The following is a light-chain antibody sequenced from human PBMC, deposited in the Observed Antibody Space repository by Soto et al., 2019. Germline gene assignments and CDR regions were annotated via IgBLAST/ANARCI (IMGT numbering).Light chain of an antibody. J-gene: IGKJ5*01. CDR3: QQLNSYT. CDR1: QNIINY. CDR2: VAS. V-gene: IGKV1-17*01. Sequence: DIQMTQSPSSLSASVGDRVTITCRASQNIINYLNWYQQKPGKAPQLLIYVASRLESGVPSRFSGSGSGTEFTLTISSLQPEDFATYSCQQLNSYTFGQGTRLEIK.